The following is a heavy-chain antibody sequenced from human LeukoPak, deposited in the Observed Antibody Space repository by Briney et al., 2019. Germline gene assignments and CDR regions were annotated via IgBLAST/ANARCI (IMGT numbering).Heavy chain of an antibody. D-gene: IGHD3/OR15-3a*01. CDR1: GFSFSNSW. V-gene: IGHV3-74*01. CDR2: INSDGTTT. Sequence: GGSLRLSCAASGFSFSNSWMHWVRQAPGKGLVWVSRINSDGTTTYYADSVKGRFTISRDNAKNTLFLQMNSLRQEDTALYYCASDHYLANFWASYPHYWGPGSLVTVSS. CDR3: ASDHYLANFWASYPHY. J-gene: IGHJ4*02.